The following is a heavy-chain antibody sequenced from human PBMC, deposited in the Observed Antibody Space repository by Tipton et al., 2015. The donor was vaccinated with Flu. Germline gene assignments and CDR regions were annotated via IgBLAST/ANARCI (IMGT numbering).Heavy chain of an antibody. CDR3: ARRDYSNYVSDPKSWFDP. CDR1: GFSISSGSY. Sequence: TLSLTCAVSGFSISSGSYWGWVRQSPGKGLEWIGTVSRTGSTIYNPSLKSRVTISIDRSKNQFSLNLKSVTAGDMAVYYCARRDYSNYVSDPKSWFDPWGQGTLVAVSS. J-gene: IGHJ5*02. CDR2: VSRTGST. V-gene: IGHV4-38-2*01. D-gene: IGHD4-11*01.